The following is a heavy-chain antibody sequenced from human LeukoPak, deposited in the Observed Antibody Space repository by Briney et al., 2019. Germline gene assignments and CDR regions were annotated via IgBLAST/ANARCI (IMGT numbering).Heavy chain of an antibody. V-gene: IGHV4-30-4*08. CDR3: ARACVVPAARYGMDV. Sequence: SETLSLTCDVFGGSFTDYFWTWIRQSPGKGLEWIGYIYYSGSTYYNPSLKSRVTISVGTSKNQFSLKLSSVTAADTAVYYCARACVVPAARYGMDVWGQGTTVTVSS. CDR2: IYYSGST. J-gene: IGHJ6*02. CDR1: GGSFTDYF. D-gene: IGHD2-2*01.